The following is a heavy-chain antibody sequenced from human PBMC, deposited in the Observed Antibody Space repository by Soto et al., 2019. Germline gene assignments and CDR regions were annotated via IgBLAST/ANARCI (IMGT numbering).Heavy chain of an antibody. Sequence: ASVKVSCKASGYTFTGYYMHWVRQAPGQGLEWMGWINPNSGGTNCAQKFQGWVTRTRDTSISTAYMELGRLRSDDTAVYYCARGFTRPPPATLHGGTDYWGQGTLVTVSS. D-gene: IGHD3-16*01. CDR1: GYTFTGYY. V-gene: IGHV1-2*04. CDR3: ARGFTRPPPATLHGGTDY. CDR2: INPNSGGT. J-gene: IGHJ4*02.